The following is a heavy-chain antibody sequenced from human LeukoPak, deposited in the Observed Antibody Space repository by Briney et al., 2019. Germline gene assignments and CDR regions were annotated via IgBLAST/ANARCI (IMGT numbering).Heavy chain of an antibody. J-gene: IGHJ4*02. Sequence: SETLSLTCTVSGGSISSGGYYWSWIRQHPGKGLEWIGYIYYSGSTYYNPSHKSRVTISVDTSKNQFSLKLSSVTAADTAVYYCARAGRGYSYSLDYWGQGTLVTVSS. D-gene: IGHD5-18*01. CDR3: ARAGRGYSYSLDY. V-gene: IGHV4-31*03. CDR1: GGSISSGGYY. CDR2: IYYSGST.